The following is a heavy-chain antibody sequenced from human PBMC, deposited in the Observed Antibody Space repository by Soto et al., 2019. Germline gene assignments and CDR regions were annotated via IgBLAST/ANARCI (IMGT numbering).Heavy chain of an antibody. CDR1: GFTFISSF. D-gene: IGHD2-2*01. Sequence: GGSLRLSCVASGFTFISSFMGWVRQAPGKGLEWVANINQDGGGTYYVDSVEGRFTISRDNAKDSLYLQMNSLRGEDTAVYYCARALVEVPAHPRLDAFDLWGQGTVVTVS. J-gene: IGHJ3*01. V-gene: IGHV3-7*03. CDR3: ARALVEVPAHPRLDAFDL. CDR2: INQDGGGT.